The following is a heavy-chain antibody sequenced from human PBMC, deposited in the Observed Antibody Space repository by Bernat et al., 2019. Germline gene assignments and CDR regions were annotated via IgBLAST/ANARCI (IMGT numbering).Heavy chain of an antibody. CDR1: GGSISSYY. CDR3: ARAALEKWELNWFDP. CDR2: IYYSGST. J-gene: IGHJ5*02. Sequence: QVQLQESGPGLVKPSETLSLTCTVSGGSISSYYWSWIRQPPGKGLEWIGYIYYSGSTNYNPSLKSRVTISVDTSKNQFSLKLSSVTAADTAVYYCARAALEKWELNWFDPWGQGTLVTVSS. D-gene: IGHD1-26*01. V-gene: IGHV4-59*01.